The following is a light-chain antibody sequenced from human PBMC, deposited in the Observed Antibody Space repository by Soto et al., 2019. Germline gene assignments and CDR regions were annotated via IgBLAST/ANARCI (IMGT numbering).Light chain of an antibody. V-gene: IGLV2-14*03. CDR1: KSDVGNYNF. CDR3: SSHTPSSTVL. J-gene: IGLJ3*02. CDR2: EVS. Sequence: QSVLTQPASVSGSPGQSITISCTGTKSDVGNYNFVSWYQQHPGKAPKLMIYEVSNRPSGVSNRFSGSKSGNTASLTISGLQTEDEADYYCSSHTPSSTVLFGGGTKVTVL.